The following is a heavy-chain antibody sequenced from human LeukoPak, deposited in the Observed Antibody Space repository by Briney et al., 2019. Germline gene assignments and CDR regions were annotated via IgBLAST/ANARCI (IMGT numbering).Heavy chain of an antibody. Sequence: GGSLRLSCAASGFTFSDYYMSWIRQAPAKGLEWVSSISGSGTTIYYADSVKGRFTISRDNAKNSLYLQMNSLRAEDTAVYYCALYCTSARCTIDGGLYWGQGTLVTVSS. CDR2: ISGSGTTI. CDR3: ALYCTSARCTIDGGLY. CDR1: GFTFSDYY. D-gene: IGHD2-2*01. J-gene: IGHJ4*02. V-gene: IGHV3-11*04.